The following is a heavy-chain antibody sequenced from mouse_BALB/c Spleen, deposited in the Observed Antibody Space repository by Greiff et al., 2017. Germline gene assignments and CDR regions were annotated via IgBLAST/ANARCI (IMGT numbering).Heavy chain of an antibody. J-gene: IGHJ4*01. D-gene: IGHD2-4*01. V-gene: IGHV2-6-2*01. CDR1: GFSLTSYG. CDR2: IWSDGST. CDR3: ARHNDYEDYAMDY. Sequence: VHLVESGPDLVAPSQSLSITCTVSGFSLTSYGVHWVRQPPGKGLEWLVVIWSDGSTTYNSALKSRLSISKDNSKSQVFLKMNSLQTDDTAMYYCARHNDYEDYAMDYWGQGTSVTVSS.